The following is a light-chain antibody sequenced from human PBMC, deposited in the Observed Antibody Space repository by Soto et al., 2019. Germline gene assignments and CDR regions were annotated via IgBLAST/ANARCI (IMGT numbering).Light chain of an antibody. CDR2: DIS. Sequence: EIVLTQSPGTLSLSPGERATLSCRASQTVSRNLAWYQQRPGQAPRLLIYDISNRATGVPARFSGSGSETEFTLTIRSLQSEDFATYYCQQANSFPLTFGQGTKVDI. V-gene: IGKV3-15*01. CDR1: QTVSRN. CDR3: QQANSFPLT. J-gene: IGKJ1*01.